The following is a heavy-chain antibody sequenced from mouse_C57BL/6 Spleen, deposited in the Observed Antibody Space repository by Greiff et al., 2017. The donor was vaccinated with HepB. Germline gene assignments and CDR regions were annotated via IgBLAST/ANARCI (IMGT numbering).Heavy chain of an antibody. CDR2: ISDGGSYT. CDR1: GFTFSSYA. D-gene: IGHD3-2*02. Sequence: EVKVVESGGGLVKPGGSLKLSCAASGFTFSSYAMSWVRQTPEKRLEWVATISDGGSYTYYPDNVKGRFTISRDNAKNNLYLQMSHLKSEDTAMYYCARDQTAQAFAYWGQGTLVTVSA. V-gene: IGHV5-4*01. J-gene: IGHJ3*01. CDR3: ARDQTAQAFAY.